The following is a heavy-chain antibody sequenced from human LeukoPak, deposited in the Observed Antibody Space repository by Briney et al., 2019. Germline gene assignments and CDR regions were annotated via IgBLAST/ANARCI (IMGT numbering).Heavy chain of an antibody. CDR3: ATEQLDYYGDNESFDY. Sequence: GGSLRLSCAASGFTFSSYAMSWVRQAPGKGLEWVSAISGSGGSTYYADSVKGRFTISRDNSKNTLYLQMNSLRAEDTAVYYCATEQLDYYGDNESFDYWGQGTLVTVSS. CDR2: ISGSGGST. D-gene: IGHD4-17*01. J-gene: IGHJ4*02. V-gene: IGHV3-23*01. CDR1: GFTFSSYA.